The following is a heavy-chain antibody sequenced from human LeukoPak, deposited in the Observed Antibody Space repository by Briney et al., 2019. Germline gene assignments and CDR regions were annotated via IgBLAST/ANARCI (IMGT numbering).Heavy chain of an antibody. CDR1: GFTFSTYA. V-gene: IGHV3-64*03. Sequence: GGSLRLSCSASGFTFSTYAIHWVRQAPGKGLEYVSAISSDGIRTYYADSVKGRFTISRDNSKNTVYVQMSSLRSEDTAVYYCVRWVTGLDYWGQGILVTVSS. CDR3: VRWVTGLDY. D-gene: IGHD2-21*02. CDR2: ISSDGIRT. J-gene: IGHJ4*02.